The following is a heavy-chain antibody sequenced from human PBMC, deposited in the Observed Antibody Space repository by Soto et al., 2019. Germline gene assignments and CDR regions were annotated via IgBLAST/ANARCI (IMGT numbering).Heavy chain of an antibody. Sequence: XESLKVSCQGSGNSFTSYWVSLVLQMPGKGLEWMGRIDPSDSYTNYSPSFQGHVTISADKSISTAYLQWSSLKASDTAMYYCARPDYYYYGMDVWGQGTTVTVSS. V-gene: IGHV5-10-1*01. CDR1: GNSFTSYW. CDR2: IDPSDSYT. CDR3: ARPDYYYYGMDV. J-gene: IGHJ6*02.